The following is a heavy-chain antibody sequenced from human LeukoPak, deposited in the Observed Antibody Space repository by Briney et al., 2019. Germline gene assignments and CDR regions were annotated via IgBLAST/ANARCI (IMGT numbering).Heavy chain of an antibody. J-gene: IGHJ6*03. CDR3: ARAEHPPNGDYPPLPYYMDV. Sequence: GGSLRLSCAASGFTFSSYWMSWVRQAPGKGLEWVANIKQDGSEKYYVDSVKGRFTISRDNAKNSLYLQMNSLRAEDTAVYYCARAEHPPNGDYPPLPYYMDVWGKGTTVTISS. CDR1: GFTFSSYW. D-gene: IGHD4-17*01. V-gene: IGHV3-7*01. CDR2: IKQDGSEK.